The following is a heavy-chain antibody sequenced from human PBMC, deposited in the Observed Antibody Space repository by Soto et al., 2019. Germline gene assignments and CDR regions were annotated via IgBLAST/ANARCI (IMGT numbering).Heavy chain of an antibody. CDR2: IYHSGST. CDR3: ARDRIPAARYYHYGMDV. Sequence: PSETLSLTCTVSGDSISNSYWSWIRQPPGKGLEWIGYIYHSGSTNYNPSLKSRATISVDTSKNQFSLKLKSVTAADTAVYYCARDRIPAARYYHYGMDVWGQGTTVTVSS. J-gene: IGHJ6*02. V-gene: IGHV4-59*12. D-gene: IGHD5-18*01. CDR1: GDSISNSY.